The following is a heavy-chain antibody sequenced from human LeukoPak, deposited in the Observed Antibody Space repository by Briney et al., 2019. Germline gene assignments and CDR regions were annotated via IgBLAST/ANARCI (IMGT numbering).Heavy chain of an antibody. J-gene: IGHJ6*02. CDR3: ARDITMIVVAQYPYGMDV. V-gene: IGHV1-2*02. CDR1: GYMFTGYY. CDR2: VHTISGGT. Sequence: ASVKVSCKASGYMFTGYYIHWVRQAPGQGLEWMGWVHTISGGTNYAQKFQGRVNMTRDTSIRTAYMELSRLRSDDTAFYYCARDITMIVVAQYPYGMDVWGQGTAVTVSS. D-gene: IGHD3-22*01.